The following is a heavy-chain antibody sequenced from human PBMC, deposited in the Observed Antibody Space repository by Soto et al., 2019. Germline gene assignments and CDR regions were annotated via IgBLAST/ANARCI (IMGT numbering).Heavy chain of an antibody. D-gene: IGHD3-22*01. Sequence: PGGSLRLSCAAFGLTFRSYGMKWVRQAPSKGLEWVAAICGSGSNKYYADSVKGRFTISRDNSQNTLYLQMNSLRAEDTAVYYCAKDYYDSSGYYFRYDAFDIWGQGTMVTVSS. J-gene: IGHJ3*02. CDR2: ICGSGSNK. CDR3: AKDYYDSSGYYFRYDAFDI. V-gene: IGHV3-23*01. CDR1: GLTFRSYG.